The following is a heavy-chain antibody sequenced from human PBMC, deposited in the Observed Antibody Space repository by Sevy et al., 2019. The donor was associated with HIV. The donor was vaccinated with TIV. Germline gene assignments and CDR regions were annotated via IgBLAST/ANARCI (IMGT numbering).Heavy chain of an antibody. CDR1: GYSISSGYY. Sequence: SETLSLTCAVSGYSISSGYYWGWIRQPPGKGLEWIGSIYHSGSTYYNPSLKSRVTISLDTSKNQFSLRLSSVTAADTAVYHCARQYGGYDSGHKCGPIDYWGQGTLVTVSS. CDR2: IYHSGST. J-gene: IGHJ4*02. D-gene: IGHD5-12*01. CDR3: ARQYGGYDSGHKCGPIDY. V-gene: IGHV4-38-2*01.